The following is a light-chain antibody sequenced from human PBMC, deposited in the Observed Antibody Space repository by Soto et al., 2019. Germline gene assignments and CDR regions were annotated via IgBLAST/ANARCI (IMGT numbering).Light chain of an antibody. CDR2: GAS. Sequence: DIVMTQSPDSLAVSLGERATMNCKCSRSVLYKSNNKNHLAWYQQKPGQAPRLLIYGASSRATGIADRFSGSGSGTDFTLTISRLEPEDSAVYCCQQYGNSPRTFGQGTRLEIK. V-gene: IGKV3-20*01. CDR1: RSVLYKSNNKNH. CDR3: QQYGNSPRT. J-gene: IGKJ5*01.